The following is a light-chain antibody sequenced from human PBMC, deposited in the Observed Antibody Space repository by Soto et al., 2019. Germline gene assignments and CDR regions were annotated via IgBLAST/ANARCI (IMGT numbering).Light chain of an antibody. Sequence: EIVLTQSPGTLSLSPGERATLSCRASQNFDSKYLAWYQQKPGQPPRLLIFGTSSRANGIPDRFSGSRSGTDFTLTISRLEPEDFAVYFCHKYGDLLITFGQGTRLEIK. CDR2: GTS. J-gene: IGKJ5*01. V-gene: IGKV3-20*01. CDR1: QNFDSKY. CDR3: HKYGDLLIT.